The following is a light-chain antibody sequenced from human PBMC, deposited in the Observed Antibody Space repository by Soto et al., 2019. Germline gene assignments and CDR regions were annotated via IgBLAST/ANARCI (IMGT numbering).Light chain of an antibody. CDR2: EVS. J-gene: IGLJ1*01. CDR1: SSDVGGYNY. V-gene: IGLV2-14*01. Sequence: QSALTQPASVSGSPGQSITISCTVTSSDVGGYNYVSWYQQHPGKAPKLMIYEVSNRPSGVSNRFSGSKSGNTASLTISGLQAEDEADYYCSSYTSSSTLDYVFGTGTKLTVL. CDR3: SSYTSSSTLDYV.